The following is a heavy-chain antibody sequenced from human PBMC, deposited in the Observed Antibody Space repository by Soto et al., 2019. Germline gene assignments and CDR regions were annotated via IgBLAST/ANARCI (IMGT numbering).Heavy chain of an antibody. Sequence: GGSLRLSCAASGFTFSSCAMGWVRQALGKGLEWVSDIIDSGGSTYYADSVKGRFTISRDNSKSTLYLQMNSLRAEDTALYYCVKGRSYYYYYGVDVWGQGTTVTVSS. J-gene: IGHJ6*02. CDR2: IIDSGGST. CDR3: VKGRSYYYYYGVDV. V-gene: IGHV3-23*01. CDR1: GFTFSSCA.